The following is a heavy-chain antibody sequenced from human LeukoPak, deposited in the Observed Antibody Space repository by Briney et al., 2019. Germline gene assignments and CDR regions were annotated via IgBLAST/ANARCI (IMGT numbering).Heavy chain of an antibody. CDR3: ARTRRCSSTSCPTFDY. V-gene: IGHV4-31*03. CDR1: GGSISSGGYS. J-gene: IGHJ4*02. Sequence: SETLSLTCTVSGGSISSGGYSWRWIRQHPGKSLEWIGYIYYSGSTYYNPSLKSRVTISVDTSKNQFSLKLSSVTAADTAVYYCARTRRCSSTSCPTFDYWGQGTLVTVSS. D-gene: IGHD2-2*01. CDR2: IYYSGST.